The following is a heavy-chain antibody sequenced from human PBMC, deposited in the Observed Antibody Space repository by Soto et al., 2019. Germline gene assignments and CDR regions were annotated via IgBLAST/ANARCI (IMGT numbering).Heavy chain of an antibody. Sequence: ASAQVSFKASVYTFTSYAMHWVREAAGQRLEWMGWINAGNGNTKYSQKFQGRVTITRDTSASTAYMELSSLRSEDTAVYYCARDCGVIVPLDAFDIWGQGTMVTVSS. J-gene: IGHJ3*02. D-gene: IGHD3-16*02. V-gene: IGHV1-3*01. CDR2: INAGNGNT. CDR3: ARDCGVIVPLDAFDI. CDR1: VYTFTSYA.